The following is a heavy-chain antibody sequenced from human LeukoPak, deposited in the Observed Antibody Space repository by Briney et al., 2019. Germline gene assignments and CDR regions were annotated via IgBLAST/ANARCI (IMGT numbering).Heavy chain of an antibody. CDR2: IIPILGTA. V-gene: IGHV1-69*13. CDR1: GGTFSSHT. D-gene: IGHD6-6*01. Sequence: SVKVSCKASGGTFSSHTISWVRQAPGQGLEWMGGIIPILGTANYAQKFQGRVTITADGSTSTAYMELNSLRSEDTAMYYCARGLLDSSSPRPFDYWGQGTLVTVSS. CDR3: ARGLLDSSSPRPFDY. J-gene: IGHJ4*02.